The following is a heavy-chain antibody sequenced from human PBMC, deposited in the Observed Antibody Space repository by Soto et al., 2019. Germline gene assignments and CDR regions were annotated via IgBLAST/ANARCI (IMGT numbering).Heavy chain of an antibody. CDR1: GYTFTSYA. J-gene: IGHJ6*02. D-gene: IGHD2-21*02. Sequence: ASVKVSCKASGYTFTSYAMHWVRQAPGQRLEWMGWINAGNGNTKYSQKFQGRVTITRDTSASTAYMELSSLRSEDTAVYYCGRPYCGGDSYPDYYHGMDLWAQGPTVTFS. CDR3: GRPYCGGDSYPDYYHGMDL. CDR2: INAGNGNT. V-gene: IGHV1-3*01.